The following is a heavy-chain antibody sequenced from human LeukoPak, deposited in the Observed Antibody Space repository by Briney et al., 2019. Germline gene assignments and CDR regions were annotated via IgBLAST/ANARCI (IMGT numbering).Heavy chain of an antibody. CDR2: ITSSGITI. Sequence: GGSLRLSCAASGFTFSSYGMQWVRQAPGKGLEWVSYITSSGITIYYADSVKGRFTISRDNAKNSLYLQMNSLRAEDTAVYYCARETNGGTYYNAFDIWGQGTMVTVSS. D-gene: IGHD1-26*01. CDR3: ARETNGGTYYNAFDI. CDR1: GFTFSSYG. V-gene: IGHV3-48*03. J-gene: IGHJ3*02.